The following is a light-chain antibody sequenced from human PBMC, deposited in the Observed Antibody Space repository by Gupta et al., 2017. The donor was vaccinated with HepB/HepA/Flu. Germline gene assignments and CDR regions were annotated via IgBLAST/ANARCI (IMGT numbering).Light chain of an antibody. CDR2: AAS. V-gene: IGKV1-39*01. CDR1: QSISSY. Sequence: EIQLTQSPSSLSASVGERVTITCRASQSISSYLNWYQQKPGKAPKLLIYAASSLQSGVPSRFSGSGSGTDFTLTISRLQPEDSATYYCQQSYSSAWTFGQGTKVEI. J-gene: IGKJ1*01. CDR3: QQSYSSAWT.